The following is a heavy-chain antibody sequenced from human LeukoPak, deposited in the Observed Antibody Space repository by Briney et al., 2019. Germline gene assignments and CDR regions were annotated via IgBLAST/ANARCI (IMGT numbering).Heavy chain of an antibody. CDR2: ISTKNGNT. Sequence: GASVKVSCKASGYSFTSYDVTWVRQAPGQGLEWMGWISTKNGNTNYAQKFQGRVTMTRDTSTSTVYMELSSLRSEDTAVYYCARFAVHRRLTVAGQFGLDYWGQGTLVTVSS. CDR1: GYSFTSYD. CDR3: ARFAVHRRLTVAGQFGLDY. J-gene: IGHJ4*02. V-gene: IGHV1-18*01. D-gene: IGHD6-19*01.